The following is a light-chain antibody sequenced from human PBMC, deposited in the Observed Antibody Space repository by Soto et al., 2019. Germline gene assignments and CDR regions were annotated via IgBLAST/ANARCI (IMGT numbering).Light chain of an antibody. J-gene: IGKJ5*01. CDR2: AAS. V-gene: IGKV3-20*01. CDR3: PNYDISPRIT. CDR1: QSVSSSY. Sequence: IALTQSPGTLSLSPGERATLSCRASQSVSSSYLAWYQQKPGQAPRLLIYAASSRATGIPDRFSGSGSGTDFTINISRLEPEDVAVYYCPNYDISPRITLVHRTRLEIK.